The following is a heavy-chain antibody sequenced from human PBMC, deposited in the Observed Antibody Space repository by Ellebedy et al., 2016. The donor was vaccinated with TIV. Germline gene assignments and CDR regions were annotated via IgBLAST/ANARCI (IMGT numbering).Heavy chain of an antibody. V-gene: IGHV5-51*01. CDR3: GRLQTIDNYYFDY. Sequence: KVSCKGSGHSFNNYWIGWVRQMPGKGLEWMGNIYPDDSNTIYRPSFQGQVTISADKSISTAYLQWSSLQASDTAMYYCGRLQTIDNYYFDYWGQGILVTVSP. J-gene: IGHJ4*02. CDR2: IYPDDSNT. CDR1: GHSFNNYW. D-gene: IGHD2/OR15-2a*01.